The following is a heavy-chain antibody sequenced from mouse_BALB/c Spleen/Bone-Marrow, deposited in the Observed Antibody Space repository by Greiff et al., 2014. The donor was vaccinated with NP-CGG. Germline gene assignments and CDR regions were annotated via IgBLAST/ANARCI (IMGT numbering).Heavy chain of an antibody. Sequence: QVQLQQSGPELVRPGVSVKISCKGSGYTFTDYAMHWVKQSHAKSPEWIGVTSTYSGNTNYNQKFKGKATMTVDKSSSTAYMELARLTSEDSAIYYCARYGYGSSYYAMDYWGQGTSVTVSS. V-gene: IGHV1-67*01. CDR3: ARYGYGSSYYAMDY. D-gene: IGHD1-1*01. J-gene: IGHJ4*01. CDR1: GYTFTDYA. CDR2: TSTYSGNT.